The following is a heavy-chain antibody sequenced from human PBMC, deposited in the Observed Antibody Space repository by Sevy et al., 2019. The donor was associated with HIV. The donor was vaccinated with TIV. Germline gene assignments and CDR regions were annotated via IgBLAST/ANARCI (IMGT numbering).Heavy chain of an antibody. V-gene: IGHV3-7*03. Sequence: GGSLRLSCAASGFTFSSYWMSWVRQAPGKGLEWVANIKQDGSEKYYVDSVKGRFTISRDNAKNSLYLQMNSLRAEDTAVYYCAREGVDIVATISGFDYWGQRTLVTVSS. CDR1: GFTFSSYW. J-gene: IGHJ4*02. D-gene: IGHD5-12*01. CDR2: IKQDGSEK. CDR3: AREGVDIVATISGFDY.